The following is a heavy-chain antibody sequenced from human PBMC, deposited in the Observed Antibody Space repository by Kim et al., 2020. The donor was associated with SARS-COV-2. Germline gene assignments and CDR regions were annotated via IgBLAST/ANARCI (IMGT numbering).Heavy chain of an antibody. Sequence: GGSLRLSCAAPGFTFSSSGMHWVRQAPGKGMERVVVIRYDGSNKYYADSVKGRFTISRDNSKNTLYLQMNSLRAEDTAVYYCARDIGYGMDVWGQGTTVT. D-gene: IGHD2-15*01. CDR2: IRYDGSNK. CDR3: ARDIGYGMDV. V-gene: IGHV3-33*01. CDR1: GFTFSSSG. J-gene: IGHJ6*02.